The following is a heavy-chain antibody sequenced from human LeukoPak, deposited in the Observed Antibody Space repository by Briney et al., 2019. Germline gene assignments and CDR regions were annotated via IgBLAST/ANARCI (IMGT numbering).Heavy chain of an antibody. CDR1: GGTLSSYA. CDR2: IIPIFGTA. D-gene: IGHD2-2*01. V-gene: IGHV1-69*05. Sequence: SVKGSCKASGGTLSSYAISWVRQAPGQGLEWMGRIIPIFGTANYAQKFQGRVTITTDESTSTAYMELSSLRSEDTAVYYCARDSLVVVPAATHYYYYYMDVWGKGTTVTVSS. J-gene: IGHJ6*03. CDR3: ARDSLVVVPAATHYYYYYMDV.